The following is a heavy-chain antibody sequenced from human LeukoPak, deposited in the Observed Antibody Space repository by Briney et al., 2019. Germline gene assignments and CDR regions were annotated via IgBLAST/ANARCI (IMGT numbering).Heavy chain of an antibody. V-gene: IGHV4-34*01. CDR3: ARHASIGVAKITQQLAYYDY. CDR2: INPSGNT. CDR1: GGSFSGNY. D-gene: IGHD6-13*01. Sequence: SETLSLTCAVYGGSFSGNYWSWIRQPPGKGLEWIGEINPSGNTNYNTSLKSRVIISVDTSKNHFSLKLSSVTAADTAVYYCARHASIGVAKITQQLAYYDYWGQGTLVTVSS. J-gene: IGHJ4*02.